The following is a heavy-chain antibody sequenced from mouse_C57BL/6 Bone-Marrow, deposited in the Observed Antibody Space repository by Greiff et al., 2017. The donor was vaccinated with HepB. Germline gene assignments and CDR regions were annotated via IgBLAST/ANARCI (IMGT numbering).Heavy chain of an antibody. D-gene: IGHD1-1*01. CDR2: IYPGDGDT. Sequence: QVQLQHSGPELVKPGASVKISCKASGYAFSSSWMNWVKQRPGKGLEWIGRIYPGDGDTNYNGKFKGKATLTADKSSSTAYMQLSSLTSEDSAVYFCAKSYGSLAYWGQGTLVTVSA. CDR1: GYAFSSSW. V-gene: IGHV1-82*01. J-gene: IGHJ3*01. CDR3: AKSYGSLAY.